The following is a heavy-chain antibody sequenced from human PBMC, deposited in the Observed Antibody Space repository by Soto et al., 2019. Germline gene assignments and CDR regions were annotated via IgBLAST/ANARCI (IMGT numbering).Heavy chain of an antibody. CDR3: AHIVVAGLGYYFDY. Sequence: QITLKESGPTLVKPTQTLTLTCTFSGFSLSSTRMAVGWIRQPPGKALEWLALIYWDDDKRYSPFLKSRLTISEDTSKNLVVLTMSNMVPVDTARYYCAHIVVAGLGYYFDYWGQGTLVTASS. J-gene: IGHJ4*02. V-gene: IGHV2-5*02. CDR2: IYWDDDK. CDR1: GFSLSSTRMA. D-gene: IGHD6-19*01.